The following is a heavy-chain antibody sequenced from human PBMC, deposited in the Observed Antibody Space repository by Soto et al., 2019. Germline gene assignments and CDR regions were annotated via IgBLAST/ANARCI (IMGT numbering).Heavy chain of an antibody. Sequence: EVQLVESGGGLVQPGGSLRLSCLASEFTFNTYWMNWVRQAPGRGLGWGAVIKDDGREKNYVDSVKGRFTISRDNAKNSRYLQMNSLRGEDTAVYFCARDWGTPGRGSAVGYYYHYGMDVWGQGTTVTVSS. V-gene: IGHV3-7*05. D-gene: IGHD6-19*01. CDR2: IKDDGREK. CDR3: ARDWGTPGRGSAVGYYYHYGMDV. CDR1: EFTFNTYW. J-gene: IGHJ6*02.